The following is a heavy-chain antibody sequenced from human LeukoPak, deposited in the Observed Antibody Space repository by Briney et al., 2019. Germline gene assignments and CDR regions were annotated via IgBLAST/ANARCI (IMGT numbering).Heavy chain of an antibody. V-gene: IGHV3-23*01. CDR1: GFTFSSYG. J-gene: IGHJ3*02. D-gene: IGHD1-14*01. Sequence: GGSLRLSCAASGFTFSSYGMNWVRQAPGKGLEWVSAISGSGSSTYYGDSVKGRFTISSDNSKDTVYLQMNSLRAEDTAVYYCAKVPRTLMGAFDIWGQGTMVTVSS. CDR3: AKVPRTLMGAFDI. CDR2: ISGSGSST.